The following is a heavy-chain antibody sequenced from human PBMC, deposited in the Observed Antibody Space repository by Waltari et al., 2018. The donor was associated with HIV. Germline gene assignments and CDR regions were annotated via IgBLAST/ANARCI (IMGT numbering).Heavy chain of an antibody. CDR1: GFPFGRHS. J-gene: IGHJ6*02. CDR2: ISSGGSAT. Sequence: EVQLVQSGGVLEQPGGSLRLSCQASGFPFGRHSMSWIRQAPGGGLEWISHISSGGSATYYADSIKGRFTASRDNANNALFLEMTSLRVEDTATYFCARWAGGYSGMDVWGRGTAVTVSS. V-gene: IGHV3-48*04. CDR3: ARWAGGYSGMDV.